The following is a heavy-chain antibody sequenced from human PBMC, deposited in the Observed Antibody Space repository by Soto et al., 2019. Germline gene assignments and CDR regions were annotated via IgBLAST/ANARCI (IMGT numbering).Heavy chain of an antibody. Sequence: QAQLVESGGGVVQPGRSLRLSCAASGFAFSSYGMHWVRQAPGTGLEWVAVISYDGSLQHYADSVKGRFTISRDNSKNMVLLQMSSLRAEDTGVYYCVSDRGYGHASVPYTWGPGTLVSVSS. V-gene: IGHV3-30*03. J-gene: IGHJ5*02. CDR2: ISYDGSLQ. CDR1: GFAFSSYG. CDR3: VSDRGYGHASVPYT. D-gene: IGHD5-18*01.